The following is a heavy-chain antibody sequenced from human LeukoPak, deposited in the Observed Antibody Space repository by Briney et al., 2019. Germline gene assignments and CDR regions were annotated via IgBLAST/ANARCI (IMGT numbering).Heavy chain of an antibody. CDR3: ASAHNDYGDYDFGY. CDR2: INTDGSST. D-gene: IGHD4-17*01. Sequence: GGPLRLSFAASGFTFSTYGMHWVGQAPGKGLVWVSRINTDGSSTTYADSVKGRFTSSRDNAKNTLYLQMNSLRAEDTAVYYCASAHNDYGDYDFGYWGQGTLVTVSS. J-gene: IGHJ4*02. CDR1: GFTFSTYG. V-gene: IGHV3-74*01.